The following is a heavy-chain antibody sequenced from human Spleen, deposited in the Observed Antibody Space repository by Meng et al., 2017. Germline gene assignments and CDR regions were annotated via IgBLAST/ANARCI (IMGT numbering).Heavy chain of an antibody. CDR2: INGVFGTT. CDR1: GGIFSNSV. Sequence: SVKVSCKAPGGIFSNSVVGWVRQAPGQGLEWMGGINGVFGTTNYAQKFQGRVTMTRDTSISTAYVELSRLRSDDTAVYYCARDEDISAAGKLFGDYWGQGTLVTVS. V-gene: IGHV1-69*05. CDR3: ARDEDISAAGKLFGDY. D-gene: IGHD6-13*01. J-gene: IGHJ4*02.